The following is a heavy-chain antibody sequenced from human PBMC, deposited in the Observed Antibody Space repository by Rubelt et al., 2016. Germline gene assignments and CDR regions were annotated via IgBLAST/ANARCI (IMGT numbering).Heavy chain of an antibody. J-gene: IGHJ4*02. D-gene: IGHD5-24*01. CDR1: GFTFSSYA. CDR3: AKCVYNSGPRDLDY. Sequence: EVQLLESGGGLVQPGGSLRLSCAASGFTFSSYAMSWVRQAPGKGLEWVSAISGSGGSTYYADSVKGRFTISRDNSKNALYLQMDSLRAEDTAVYYCAKCVYNSGPRDLDYWGQGTLVTVSS. V-gene: IGHV3-23*01. CDR2: ISGSGGST.